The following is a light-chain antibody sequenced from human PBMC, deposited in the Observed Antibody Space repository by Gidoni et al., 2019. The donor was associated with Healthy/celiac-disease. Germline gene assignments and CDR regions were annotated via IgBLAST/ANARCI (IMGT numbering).Light chain of an antibody. J-gene: IGKJ3*01. Sequence: DIQMTHSPSSLSASVGDRVTITCQASQDISNYLNWYQQKPGKAPKLLICDASNIETVVPSRFSGSGSGTDFTFTISSLQPEDIATYYCQQYDNLPFTFXPXTKVDIK. CDR2: DAS. CDR1: QDISNY. CDR3: QQYDNLPFT. V-gene: IGKV1-33*01.